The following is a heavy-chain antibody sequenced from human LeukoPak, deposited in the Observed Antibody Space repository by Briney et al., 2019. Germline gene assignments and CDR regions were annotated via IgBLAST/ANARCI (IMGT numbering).Heavy chain of an antibody. D-gene: IGHD3-10*01. Sequence: GSLRLSCAASGFTFSSYWMSWVRQAPGKGLEWVANIKQDGSEKYYVDSVKGRFTISRDNAKNSLYLQMNSLRAEDTAVYYCARDSVRAGSYHGVRGNWFDPWGQGTLVTVSS. CDR1: GFTFSSYW. CDR2: IKQDGSEK. V-gene: IGHV3-7*01. J-gene: IGHJ5*02. CDR3: ARDSVRAGSYHGVRGNWFDP.